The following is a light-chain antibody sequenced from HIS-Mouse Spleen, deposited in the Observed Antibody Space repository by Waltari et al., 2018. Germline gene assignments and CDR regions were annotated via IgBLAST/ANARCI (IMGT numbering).Light chain of an antibody. CDR2: GAS. CDR3: RQYNICPPGT. CDR1: QSVSSN. J-gene: IGKJ2*02. Sequence: EIVMTQSPATLSVSPGELATLSRKARQSVSSNLAWYQQKPGQAPSLLIFGASQRGTGIPPRFSGSGSGTESNHTFSSIQTEVCAVYYGRQYNICPPGTFGQGTKLEI. V-gene: IGKV3-15*01.